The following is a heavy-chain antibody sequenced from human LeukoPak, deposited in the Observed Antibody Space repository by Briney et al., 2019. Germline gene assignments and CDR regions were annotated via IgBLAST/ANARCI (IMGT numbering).Heavy chain of an antibody. CDR1: GGSISSYY. V-gene: IGHV4-59*01. J-gene: IGHJ6*03. CDR2: IYYSGST. CDR3: ARVDIVVVPATITYYYYMDV. Sequence: SETLSLTCTVSGGSISSYYWSWIRQPPGKGLEWIGYIYYSGSTNYNPSLKSRVTISVDTSKNQFSLKLSSVTAADTAVYYCARVDIVVVPATITYYYYMDVWGKGTTVTVS. D-gene: IGHD2-2*03.